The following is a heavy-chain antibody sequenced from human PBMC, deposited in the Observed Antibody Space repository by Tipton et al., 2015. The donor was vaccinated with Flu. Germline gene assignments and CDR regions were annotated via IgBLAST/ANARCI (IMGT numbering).Heavy chain of an antibody. Sequence: TLSLTCTVSGGSIGSFYWNWIRQPPGKGLEWIGYMYNNKYTKYNPSLKSRVTISVDTSKKQFSLQLSSVTAADTAVYYCARGARDSSGYYPYYFDYWGQGTLVTVSS. CDR3: ARGARDSSGYYPYYFDY. D-gene: IGHD3-22*01. CDR1: GGSIGSFY. CDR2: MYNNKYT. V-gene: IGHV4-59*12. J-gene: IGHJ4*02.